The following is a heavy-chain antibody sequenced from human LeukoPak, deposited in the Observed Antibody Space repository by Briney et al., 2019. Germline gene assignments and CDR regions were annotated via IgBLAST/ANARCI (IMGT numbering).Heavy chain of an antibody. CDR3: ARDGGYCSSTSCYWEYYYYGMDV. Sequence: ASVKVSCKASGYTFTSYYMHWVRQAPGQGLEWMGIINPSGGSTSYAQKFQGRVTVTRDTSTSTVYMELSSLRSEDTAVYYCARDGGYCSSTSCYWEYYYYGMDVWGQGTTVTVSS. CDR1: GYTFTSYY. J-gene: IGHJ6*02. D-gene: IGHD2-2*03. CDR2: INPSGGST. V-gene: IGHV1-46*01.